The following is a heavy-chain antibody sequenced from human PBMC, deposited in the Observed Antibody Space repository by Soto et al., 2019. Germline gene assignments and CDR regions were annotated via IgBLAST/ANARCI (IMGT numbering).Heavy chain of an antibody. CDR3: ARGGGYCSSTSCPVGTLRY. CDR2: INAGNGNT. V-gene: IGHV1-3*01. CDR1: GYTFTSYA. J-gene: IGHJ4*02. Sequence: QVQLVQSGAEVKKPGASVKVSCKASGYTFTSYAMHWVRQAPGQRLEWMGWINAGNGNTKYSQKFQGRVTITRDTSTSKAYTELSSVRSADTAVYYCARGGGYCSSTSCPVGTLRYWGQGTLVTVSS. D-gene: IGHD2-2*01.